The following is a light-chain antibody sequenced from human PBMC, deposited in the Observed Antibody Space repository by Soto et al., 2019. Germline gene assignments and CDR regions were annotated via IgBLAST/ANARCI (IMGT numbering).Light chain of an antibody. CDR1: TGAVTSGHY. CDR3: LLSYSDARV. CDR2: DTN. J-gene: IGLJ3*02. Sequence: QSVVTPDPSLTVSPGGTVTLTCGSSTGAVTSGHYPYWFQQNPGQAPRTLIFDTNNKHPWTPARFSGSLLGGKAALTLSGAQPEDEADYYCLLSYSDARVFGGGTKLTVL. V-gene: IGLV7-46*01.